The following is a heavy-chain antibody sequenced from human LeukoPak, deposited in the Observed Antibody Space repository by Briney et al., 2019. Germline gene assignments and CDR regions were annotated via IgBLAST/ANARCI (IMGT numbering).Heavy chain of an antibody. J-gene: IGHJ4*02. V-gene: IGHV4-59*12. CDR1: GGSISSYY. Sequence: PSETLSLTCTVSGGSISSYYWSWIRQPPGKGLEWIGYIYYSGSTNYNPSLKSRVTISVDTSKNQFSLKLSSVTAADTAVYYCARGSGSYYFDYWGQGTLVTVSS. CDR2: IYYSGST. D-gene: IGHD1-26*01. CDR3: ARGSGSYYFDY.